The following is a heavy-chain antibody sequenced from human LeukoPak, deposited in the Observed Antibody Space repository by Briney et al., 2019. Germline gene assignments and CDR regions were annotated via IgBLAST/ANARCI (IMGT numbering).Heavy chain of an antibody. D-gene: IGHD3-10*02. CDR3: AELGITMIGGV. CDR1: GFTFSSYS. CDR2: ISSSSSYI. Sequence: GGSLRLSCAASGFTFSSYSMNWVRQAPGKGLEWVSSISSSSSYIYYADSVKGRLTISRDNAKNSLCLQMNSLRAEDTAVYYCAELGITMIGGVWGKGTTVTISS. V-gene: IGHV3-21*01. J-gene: IGHJ6*04.